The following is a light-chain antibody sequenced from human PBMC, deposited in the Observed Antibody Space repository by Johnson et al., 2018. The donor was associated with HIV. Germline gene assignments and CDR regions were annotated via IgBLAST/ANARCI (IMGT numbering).Light chain of an antibody. J-gene: IGLJ1*01. V-gene: IGLV1-51*01. CDR2: DNN. Sequence: QSVLTQPPSVSAASGQRVDISCSGSSSNIENNYLSWYQQLPHTAPTLLISDNNKRPSGVPDRFSASKSGTPASLAIMGPQADDEADYSCAAWDDSLSAYVFATETKVTVL. CDR1: SSNIENNY. CDR3: AAWDDSLSAYV.